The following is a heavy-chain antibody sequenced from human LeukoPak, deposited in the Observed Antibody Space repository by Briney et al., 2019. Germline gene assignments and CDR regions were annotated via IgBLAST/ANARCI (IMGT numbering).Heavy chain of an antibody. J-gene: IGHJ4*02. V-gene: IGHV3-23*01. D-gene: IGHD2/OR15-2a*01. CDR2: ISGSGGST. Sequence: GGSLRLSCAASGFTFSTYAMGWVRQAPGEGLEWVSTISGSGGSTDYADSVKGRFTISRDNSKNTLYLQMNTLRAEDTAVYFCASDRNSNNWFYYWGQGTLVTVSS. CDR1: GFTFSTYA. CDR3: ASDRNSNNWFYY.